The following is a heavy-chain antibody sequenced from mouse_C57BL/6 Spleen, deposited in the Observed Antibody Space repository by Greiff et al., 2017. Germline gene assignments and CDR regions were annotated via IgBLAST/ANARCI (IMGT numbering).Heavy chain of an antibody. CDR2: IRSKSSNSAT. V-gene: IGHV10-3*01. CDR1: GFTFNTYA. Sequence: EVQLQESGGGLVQPKGSLKLSCAASGFTFNTYAMHWVRPAPGKGLEWVARIRSKSSNSATYYADSVKDRFTISRDDSQRMLYLQMNNLKTKDTAMYYCVRDYYGSSTWYVDVWGTGTTVTVSS. J-gene: IGHJ1*03. CDR3: VRDYYGSSTWYVDV. D-gene: IGHD1-1*01.